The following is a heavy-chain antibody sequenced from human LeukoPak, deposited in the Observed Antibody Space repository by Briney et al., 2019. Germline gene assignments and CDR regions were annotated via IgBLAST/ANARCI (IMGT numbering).Heavy chain of an antibody. CDR2: INPNSGGT. D-gene: IGHD2-2*01. CDR1: GYTFTGYY. Sequence: ASVKVPCKASGYTFTGYYMHWVRQAPGQGLEWMGWINPNSGGTNYAQKFQGRVTLTRDTSISTAYMELSRLRSDDTAVYYCARDHCTLTNCYEDYYYGLNVWGQGTTVTVSS. V-gene: IGHV1-2*02. J-gene: IGHJ6*02. CDR3: ARDHCTLTNCYEDYYYGLNV.